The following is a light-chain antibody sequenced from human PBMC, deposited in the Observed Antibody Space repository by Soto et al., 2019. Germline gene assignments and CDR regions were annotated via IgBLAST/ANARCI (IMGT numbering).Light chain of an antibody. J-gene: IGLJ1*01. CDR1: SNDVGGSNY. Sequence: QSALTQPASVSGSPGQSITISCTGTSNDVGGSNYVSWYQQHPGKAPKLMIYDVSNRPSGVSNRFSGSKSGNTASLTISGLQAEDEADYYCGSYTSSSTLYVFGTGTKVTV. V-gene: IGLV2-14*01. CDR2: DVS. CDR3: GSYTSSSTLYV.